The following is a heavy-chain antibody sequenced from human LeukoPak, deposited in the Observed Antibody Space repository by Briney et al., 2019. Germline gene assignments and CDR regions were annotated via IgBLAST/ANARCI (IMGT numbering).Heavy chain of an antibody. D-gene: IGHD3-22*01. V-gene: IGHV4-30-4*01. CDR3: ARSLLNYYDSSGYYY. CDR1: GGSISSGDYY. CDR2: IYYSGST. Sequence: PSETLSLTCTVSGGSISSGDYYWSWIRQPPGKGLEWIVYIYYSGSTYYNPSLKSRVTISVYTSKNQFSLKLSSVTAADTAVYYCARSLLNYYDSSGYYYWGQGTLVTVSS. J-gene: IGHJ4*02.